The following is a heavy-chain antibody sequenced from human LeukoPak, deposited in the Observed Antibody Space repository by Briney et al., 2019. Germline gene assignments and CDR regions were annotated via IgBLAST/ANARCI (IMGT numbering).Heavy chain of an antibody. Sequence: SETLSLTCTVSGVSINSYYWGWIRQPPGKGLEWIGYVSYSGSTDYNPSLKSRVIISIDTSKNQFSLRLSSVTAADTAVYYCARENDRYGRIDYWGQGTQVTVSS. D-gene: IGHD5-18*01. CDR2: VSYSGST. J-gene: IGHJ4*02. CDR1: GVSINSYY. CDR3: ARENDRYGRIDY. V-gene: IGHV4-59*01.